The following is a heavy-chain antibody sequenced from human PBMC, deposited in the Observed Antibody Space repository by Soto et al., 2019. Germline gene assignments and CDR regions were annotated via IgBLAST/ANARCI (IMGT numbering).Heavy chain of an antibody. CDR3: ARDTLDTAMVTMDY. J-gene: IGHJ4*02. CDR1: GYTFTSYA. CDR2: INAGNGNT. D-gene: IGHD5-18*01. Sequence: GASVKVSCKSSGYTFTSYAMHCVRQAPGQRLEWMGWINAGNGNTKYSQKFQGRVTITRDTSASTAYMELSSLRSEDTAVYYCARDTLDTAMVTMDYWGQGTLVTVSS. V-gene: IGHV1-3*01.